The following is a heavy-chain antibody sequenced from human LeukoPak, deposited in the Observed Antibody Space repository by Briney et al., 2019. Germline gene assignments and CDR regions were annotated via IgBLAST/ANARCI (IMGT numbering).Heavy chain of an antibody. CDR2: FTYDGSDT. Sequence: GGSLRLSCAASGFTFSTYAMHWVRQAPGKGLEWAAVFTYDGSDTYYADSVKGRFTISRDNSKSTLFLQMNSLRAEDTAVYYCAREGGDSSGNGFDIWGQGTMVTVSS. J-gene: IGHJ3*02. D-gene: IGHD3-22*01. V-gene: IGHV3-30*04. CDR3: AREGGDSSGNGFDI. CDR1: GFTFSTYA.